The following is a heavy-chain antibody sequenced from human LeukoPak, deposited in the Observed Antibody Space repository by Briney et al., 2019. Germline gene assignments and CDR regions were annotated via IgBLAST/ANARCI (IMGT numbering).Heavy chain of an antibody. CDR1: GGSISSSNW. J-gene: IGHJ6*02. CDR2: IYHSGST. V-gene: IGHV4-4*02. Sequence: SETLSLTCAVSGGSISSSNWWSWVRQPPGKGLEWIGEIYHSGSTNYNPSLKSRVTISVDTSKNQFSLKLSSVTAADTAVYYCARDSDSSSWYWYYGMDVWGQGTTVTVSS. D-gene: IGHD6-13*01. CDR3: ARDSDSSSWYWYYGMDV.